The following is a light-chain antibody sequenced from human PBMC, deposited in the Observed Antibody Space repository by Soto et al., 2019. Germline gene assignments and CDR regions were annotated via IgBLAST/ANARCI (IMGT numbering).Light chain of an antibody. CDR1: SSNIGAGYD. V-gene: IGLV1-40*01. CDR3: QSYDNSLRGV. J-gene: IGLJ2*01. CDR2: GNS. Sequence: QSVLTQPPSVSGAPGQRATISCTGSSSNIGAGYDVHWYQQLPGTAPKVLIYGNSNRPSGVPDRFSGSKSGTSASLAITGLQAEDEADYYCQSYDNSLRGVFGGGTKLTVL.